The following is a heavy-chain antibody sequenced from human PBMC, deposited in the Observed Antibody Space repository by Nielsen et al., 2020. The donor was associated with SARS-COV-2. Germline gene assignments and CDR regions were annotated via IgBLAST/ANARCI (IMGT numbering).Heavy chain of an antibody. CDR2: INHSGST. D-gene: IGHD3-10*01. Sequence: WIRQPPGKGLEWIGEINHSGSTNYNPSLKSRVTISVDTSKNQFSLKLSSVTAADTAVYYCARRGGYYGSGSYDYWGQGTLVTVSS. J-gene: IGHJ4*02. V-gene: IGHV4-34*01. CDR3: ARRGGYYGSGSYDY.